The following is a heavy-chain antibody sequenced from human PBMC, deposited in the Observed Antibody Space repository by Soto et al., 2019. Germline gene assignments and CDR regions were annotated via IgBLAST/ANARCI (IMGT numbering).Heavy chain of an antibody. Sequence: SETLSLTCAVYGGSFSGYYWSWIRQPPGKGLEWIGEINHSGSTNYNPSLKSRVTISVDTSKNQFSLKLSSVTAADTAVYYCASQGGDTAMVNWFDPWGQGTLVTVS. D-gene: IGHD5-18*01. V-gene: IGHV4-34*01. CDR2: INHSGST. CDR3: ASQGGDTAMVNWFDP. J-gene: IGHJ5*02. CDR1: GGSFSGYY.